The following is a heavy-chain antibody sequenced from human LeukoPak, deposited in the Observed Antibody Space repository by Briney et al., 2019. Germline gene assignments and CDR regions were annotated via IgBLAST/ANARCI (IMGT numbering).Heavy chain of an antibody. D-gene: IGHD3-10*01. J-gene: IGHJ6*02. CDR1: GGTFSIYA. Sequence: SVKVSCKASGGTFSIYAISWVRQAPGQGLEWMGGIIPIFGTANYAQKFQGRVTITADESTSTAYMELSSLRSEDTAVYYCARSGGSGSQGYYYGMDVWGQGTTVTVSS. CDR2: IIPIFGTA. V-gene: IGHV1-69*13. CDR3: ARSGGSGSQGYYYGMDV.